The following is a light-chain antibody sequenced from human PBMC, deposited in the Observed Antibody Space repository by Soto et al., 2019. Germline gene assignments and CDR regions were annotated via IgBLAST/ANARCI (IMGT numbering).Light chain of an antibody. V-gene: IGKV3-15*01. J-gene: IGKJ1*01. CDR3: QQYNNWPQT. CDR1: QSVTSS. CDR2: GAS. Sequence: EIVLTQSLDTLSVSPGDSATLSCRASQSVTSSLAWYQQKPGQAPRLLIYGASTRATGIPARFSGSGSGTEFTLTISSLQSEDFAVYFCQQYNNWPQTFGQGTKVDI.